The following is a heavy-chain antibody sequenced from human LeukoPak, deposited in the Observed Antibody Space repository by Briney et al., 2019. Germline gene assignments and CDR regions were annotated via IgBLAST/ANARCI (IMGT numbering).Heavy chain of an antibody. CDR3: ARGRITMIRGVTIWKGPREDYYYMDV. Sequence: SDTLSLTCTLSAGSISISSYYWGWIRQPPGRGLEWIGSIYYSESTYYHPSLKSRVTISVHISNSQFSLKLRSVTAADTVVFYCARGRITMIRGVTIWKGPREDYYYMDVWGKGTTVTVSS. V-gene: IGHV4-39*07. J-gene: IGHJ6*03. CDR1: AGSISISSYY. CDR2: IYYSEST. D-gene: IGHD3-10*01.